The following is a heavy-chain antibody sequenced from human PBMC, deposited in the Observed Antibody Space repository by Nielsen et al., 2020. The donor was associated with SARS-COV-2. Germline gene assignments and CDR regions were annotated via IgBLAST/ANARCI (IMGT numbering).Heavy chain of an antibody. J-gene: IGHJ6*03. CDR1: GYTFTDYF. V-gene: IGHV1-2*04. CDR2: INPNSGDT. CDR3: ARGKSAAGAYYFYFIDV. D-gene: IGHD6-13*01. Sequence: ASVKVSCKASGYTFTDYFIHWVRQAPGQGLEWMGWINPNSGDTKYAQKFQGWVTMTRDTSISTAYMELNNLKSDDTAVYYCARGKSAAGAYYFYFIDVWGEGTTVTVSS.